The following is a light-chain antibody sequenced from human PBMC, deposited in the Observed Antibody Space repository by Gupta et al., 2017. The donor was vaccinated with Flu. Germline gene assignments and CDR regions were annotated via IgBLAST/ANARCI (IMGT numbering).Light chain of an antibody. CDR2: GNN. V-gene: IGLV1-40*01. Sequence: QSVQTQPPSVSGAPGQRVTISCTGSNSNIGAGYDVHWYQQLPGTAPKLLIYGNNRRPSGVPDRFSGSKSGTSASLAITGLQAEDDADYFCQSYDNSQSGSPYVFGTGTKVTVL. J-gene: IGLJ1*01. CDR1: NSNIGAGYD. CDR3: QSYDNSQSGSPYV.